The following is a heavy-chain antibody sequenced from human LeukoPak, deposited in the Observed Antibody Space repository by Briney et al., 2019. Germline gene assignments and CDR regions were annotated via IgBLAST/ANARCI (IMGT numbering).Heavy chain of an antibody. V-gene: IGHV3-23*01. CDR1: GFTFSSYA. CDR2: ISGSGGST. Sequence: GGSLRLSCAASGFTFSSYAMSWVRRAPGKGLEWVSAISGSGGSTYYAASVKGRFTLSRDNSKNTLYLQRDSLRGEDTAVDYCAKEVLRFLEWLFEPWGQGTRVTVSS. D-gene: IGHD3-3*01. J-gene: IGHJ5*02. CDR3: AKEVLRFLEWLFEP.